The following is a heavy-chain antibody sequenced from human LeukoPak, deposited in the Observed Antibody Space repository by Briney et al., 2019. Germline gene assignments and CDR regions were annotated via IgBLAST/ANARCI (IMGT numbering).Heavy chain of an antibody. CDR3: ARGDFWSGYYTSNWFDP. J-gene: IGHJ5*02. Sequence: SETLSLTCTVSGYSITSGYYWGWIRQPPGKGLEWIGTIYHSGSTYYNPSLKSRVTISVDTSENQFSLKLSSVTAADTAVYYCARGDFWSGYYTSNWFDPWGQGTLVTVSS. V-gene: IGHV4-38-2*02. CDR1: GYSITSGYY. D-gene: IGHD3-3*01. CDR2: IYHSGST.